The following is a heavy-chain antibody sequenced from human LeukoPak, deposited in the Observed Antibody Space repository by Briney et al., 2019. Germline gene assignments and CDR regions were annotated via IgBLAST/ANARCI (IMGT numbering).Heavy chain of an antibody. CDR3: ARETTFQSWYYYMDV. V-gene: IGHV4-30-4*08. CDR1: GGSISSGDYY. CDR2: IYYSGST. D-gene: IGHD4-11*01. Sequence: PSETLSLTCTVSGGSISSGDYYWSWIRQPPGKGLEWIGYIYYSGSTYYNPSLKSRVTISVDTSKNQFSLKLSSVTAADTAVYYCARETTFQSWYYYMDVWGKGTTVTVSS. J-gene: IGHJ6*03.